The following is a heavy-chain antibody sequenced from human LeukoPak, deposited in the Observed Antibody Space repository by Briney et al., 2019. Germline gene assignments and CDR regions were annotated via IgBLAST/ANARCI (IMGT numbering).Heavy chain of an antibody. CDR2: ISGSGGST. Sequence: PGGSLRLSCAASGFTFSSYAMSWVRQAPGKGLEWVSAISGSGGSTYYADSVKGRFTISRDNSKNTLYLQMNSLRAEDTAVYYRAFRGYSSSWYTLGYWGQGTLVTVSS. CDR3: AFRGYSSSWYTLGY. J-gene: IGHJ4*02. V-gene: IGHV3-23*01. D-gene: IGHD6-13*01. CDR1: GFTFSSYA.